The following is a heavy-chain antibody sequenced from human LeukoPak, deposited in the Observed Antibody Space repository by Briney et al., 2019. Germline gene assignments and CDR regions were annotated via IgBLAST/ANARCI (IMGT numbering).Heavy chain of an antibody. CDR3: AKESRLGGASGSHHFDY. CDR2: IYTRGNT. CDR1: GVSISSYY. Sequence: SETLSLTCTVSGVSISSYYLSWIRHSAEKGLEWIGRIYTRGNTNYNPSLKSRVTLSVDTSRNRFSLMLSSVTAADTAVYYCAKESRLGGASGSHHFDYWGQGVLVTVSS. V-gene: IGHV4-4*07. J-gene: IGHJ4*02. D-gene: IGHD3-10*01.